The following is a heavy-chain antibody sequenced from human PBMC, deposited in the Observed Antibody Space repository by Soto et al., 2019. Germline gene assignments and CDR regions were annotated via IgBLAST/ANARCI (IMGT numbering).Heavy chain of an antibody. J-gene: IGHJ4*02. CDR3: ARGGIAVDSHYYLDY. V-gene: IGHV1-18*01. CDR2: ISAYNGNT. Sequence: ASVKVSSKASGYTLTSYGISWVRQAPGQGLEWMGWISAYNGNTNYAQKLQGRVTMTTDTSTSTAYMELRSLRSDDTAVYYCARGGIAVDSHYYLDYWGQGTLVTVS. CDR1: GYTLTSYG. D-gene: IGHD6-19*01.